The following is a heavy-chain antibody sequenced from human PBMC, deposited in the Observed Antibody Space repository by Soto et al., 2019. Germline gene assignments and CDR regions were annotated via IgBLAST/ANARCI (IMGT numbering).Heavy chain of an antibody. V-gene: IGHV4-34*01. CDR3: PRVMIQLWLKDAFDD. CDR2: INHSGST. D-gene: IGHD5-18*01. CDR1: GGSFGGYY. J-gene: IGHJ3*01. Sequence: SETLSLTCAVDGGSFGGYYWSWIRQPPGKGLEWIGEINHSGSTNYNPSLKSRVTISLDTSKNQFSLKLSSLTAADTAVYYCPRVMIQLWLKDAFDDWGQGTLVTVSS.